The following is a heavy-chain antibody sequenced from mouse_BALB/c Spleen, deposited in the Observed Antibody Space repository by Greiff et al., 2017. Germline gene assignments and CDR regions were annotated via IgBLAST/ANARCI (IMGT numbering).Heavy chain of an antibody. D-gene: IGHD2-13*01. CDR1: GFTFSSYT. J-gene: IGHJ3*01. Sequence: EVKVVESGGGLVQPGGSLKLSCAASGFTFSSYTMSWVRQTPEKRLEWVAYISNGGGSTYYPDTVKGRFTISRDNAKNTLYLQMSSLKSEDTAMYYCARHRAVDYPFAYWGQGTLVTVSA. CDR2: ISNGGGST. CDR3: ARHRAVDYPFAY. V-gene: IGHV5-12-2*01.